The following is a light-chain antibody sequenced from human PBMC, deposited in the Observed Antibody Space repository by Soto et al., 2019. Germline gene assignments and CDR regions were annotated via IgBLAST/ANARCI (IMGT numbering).Light chain of an antibody. CDR1: QSVSSSY. V-gene: IGKV3-20*01. CDR3: QQYGSSRIT. CDR2: AAS. J-gene: IGKJ5*01. Sequence: EIVLTQSPGTLSLSPGERATLSCRASQSVSSSYLAWYQQKPGQAPRLLIYAASSRATGIPDRFSGSGSGTDFTLTISRLEPEDFAVYYCQQYGSSRITFGQGTRLEIK.